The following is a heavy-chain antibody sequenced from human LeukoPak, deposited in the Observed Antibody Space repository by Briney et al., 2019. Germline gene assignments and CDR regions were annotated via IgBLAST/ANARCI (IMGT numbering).Heavy chain of an antibody. Sequence: GGSLRLSCAASGFTFSSYAMSWVRQAPGKGLEWVSAISGSGGSTYYADSVKGRFTISRDNSKNRLYLQMNSLRAEDTAVYYCARDGELGSPADAFDIWGQGTMVTVSS. V-gene: IGHV3-23*01. D-gene: IGHD1-26*01. CDR3: ARDGELGSPADAFDI. J-gene: IGHJ3*02. CDR1: GFTFSSYA. CDR2: ISGSGGST.